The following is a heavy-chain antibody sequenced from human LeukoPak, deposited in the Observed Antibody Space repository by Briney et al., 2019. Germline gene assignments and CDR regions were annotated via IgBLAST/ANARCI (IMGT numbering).Heavy chain of an antibody. V-gene: IGHV3-11*04. Sequence: GGSLRLFCAASGFTFSDYYMSWIRQAPGKGLEWVSYISSSGSTIYYADSVKGRFTISRDNAKNSLYLQMNSLRAEDTAVYYCARRYCGGDCYLAFDIWGQGTMVTVSS. CDR1: GFTFSDYY. CDR2: ISSSGSTI. D-gene: IGHD2-21*02. J-gene: IGHJ3*02. CDR3: ARRYCGGDCYLAFDI.